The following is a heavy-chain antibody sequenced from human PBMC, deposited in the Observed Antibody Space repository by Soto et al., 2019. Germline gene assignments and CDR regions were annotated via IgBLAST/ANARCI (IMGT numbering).Heavy chain of an antibody. D-gene: IGHD6-19*01. CDR3: ARTIAVDGNDAFAI. CDR1: GFTFSSYS. CDR2: ISSSSSTI. V-gene: IGHV3-48*02. J-gene: IGHJ3*02. Sequence: PGGSLRLSCAASGFTFSSYSMNWVRQAPGKGLEWVSYISSSSSTIYYADSEKGRFTISRDNAKNSLYLQMNRLRDEHTAVYYCARTIAVDGNDAFAIWGQGTMVTVSS.